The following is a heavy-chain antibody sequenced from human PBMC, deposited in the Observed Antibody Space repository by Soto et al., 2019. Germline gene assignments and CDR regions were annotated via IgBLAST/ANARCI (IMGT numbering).Heavy chain of an antibody. Sequence: QVHLVESGGGVVQPGRSLGLSCAASGFTFSDHAMLWVRQAPGKGLEWVGLISFDGTNIYYADSLKGRFTISRDNSKNTLFLQMNSLKSDDTAVYYCARDPGVGYCSGGSCYVPDFWGQGTLVTVSS. D-gene: IGHD2-15*01. V-gene: IGHV3-30-3*01. J-gene: IGHJ4*02. CDR2: ISFDGTNI. CDR1: GFTFSDHA. CDR3: ARDPGVGYCSGGSCYVPDF.